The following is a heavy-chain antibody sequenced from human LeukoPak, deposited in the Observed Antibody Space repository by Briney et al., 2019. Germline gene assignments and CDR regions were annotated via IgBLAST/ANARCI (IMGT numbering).Heavy chain of an antibody. CDR2: IIPIFGTA. V-gene: IGHV1-69*05. J-gene: IGHJ6*03. Sequence: SVKASCKASGGTFSSYAISWVRQAPGQGLEWMGGIIPIFGTANYAQKFQGRVTITTDESTSTAYMELSSLRSEDTAVYYCARGLLVASTRAYYYYYMDVWGKGSTVTVSS. CDR1: GGTFSSYA. CDR3: ARGLLVASTRAYYYYYMDV. D-gene: IGHD5-12*01.